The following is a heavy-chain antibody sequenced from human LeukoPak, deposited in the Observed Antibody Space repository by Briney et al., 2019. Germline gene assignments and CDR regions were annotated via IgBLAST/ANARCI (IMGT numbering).Heavy chain of an antibody. CDR2: IYYSGST. J-gene: IGHJ3*02. CDR1: GGSINSYY. V-gene: IGHV4-59*08. Sequence: SETLSLTCTLSGGSINSYYWSWIRQPPGKGLEWIGYIYYSGSTNYNPSLKSRVTISVDTSNNKFSLKLTSLTAADMAVYYCVRHLSAGRPAFDIWGQGTMVTVSS. CDR3: VRHLSAGRPAFDI. D-gene: IGHD2-15*01.